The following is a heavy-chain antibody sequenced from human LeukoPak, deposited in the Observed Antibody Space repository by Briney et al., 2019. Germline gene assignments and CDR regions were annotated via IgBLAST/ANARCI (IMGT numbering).Heavy chain of an antibody. J-gene: IGHJ3*02. V-gene: IGHV3-30*04. Sequence: GRSLRLSCAASGFSFSKYAMDRVRQAPGKGLEWVAIISKDGSMRYYADSVKGRFTVSRDNSNNTLSLQMNSLKSEDTAVYYCAGEKFDIWGQGTMVTVSA. CDR2: ISKDGSMR. CDR1: GFSFSKYA. CDR3: AGEKFDI.